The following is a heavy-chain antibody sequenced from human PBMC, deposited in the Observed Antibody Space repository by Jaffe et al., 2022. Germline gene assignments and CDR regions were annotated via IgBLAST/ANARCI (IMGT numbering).Heavy chain of an antibody. Sequence: EVQLVQSGAEVKKAGDSLKIACTTSGYRFPYYWIGWVRQRPGKGLEWMGIISPDDSRIIYSPSFEGQVTISADKSTNTAYLQWNSLKASDTATYFCARHGVLWFGELLSGFHFDQWGQGTLVTVSA. CDR2: ISPDDSRI. D-gene: IGHD3-10*01. CDR3: ARHGVLWFGELLSGFHFDQ. CDR1: GYRFPYYW. J-gene: IGHJ4*02. V-gene: IGHV5-51*01.